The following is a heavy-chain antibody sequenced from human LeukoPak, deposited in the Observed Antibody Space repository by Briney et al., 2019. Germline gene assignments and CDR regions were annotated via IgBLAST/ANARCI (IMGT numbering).Heavy chain of an antibody. V-gene: IGHV3-20*04. CDR2: INWNGGST. CDR1: GFTFGDYG. Sequence: GGSLRLSCAASGFTFGDYGMSWVRQAPGKGLEWVSGINWNGGSTGYADSVKGRFTISRDNAKSSLYLQMNSLRAEDTALYYCARGCNYYDSSGYGPNYYYYYMDVWGKGTTVTVSS. D-gene: IGHD3-22*01. J-gene: IGHJ6*03. CDR3: ARGCNYYDSSGYGPNYYYYYMDV.